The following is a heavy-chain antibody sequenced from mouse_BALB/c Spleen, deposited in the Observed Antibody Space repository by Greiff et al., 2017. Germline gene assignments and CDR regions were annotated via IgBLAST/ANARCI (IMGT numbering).Heavy chain of an antibody. CDR1: GYSITSDYA. CDR3: ARDPYYAMDY. Sequence: VQLKESGPGLVKPSQSLSLTCTVTGYSITSDYAWNWIRQFPGNKLEWMGYISYSGSTSYNPSLKSRISITRDTSKNQFFLQLNSVTTEDTATYYCARDPYYAMDYWGQGTSVTVSS. V-gene: IGHV3-2*02. CDR2: ISYSGST. J-gene: IGHJ4*01.